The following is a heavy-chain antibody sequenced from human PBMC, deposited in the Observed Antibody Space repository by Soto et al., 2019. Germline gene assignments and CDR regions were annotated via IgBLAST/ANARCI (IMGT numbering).Heavy chain of an antibody. CDR3: TRGPRPISTGTGDY. V-gene: IGHV3-74*01. J-gene: IGHJ4*02. D-gene: IGHD3-10*01. CDR2: IYNDGSYT. CDR1: GFIFKMYW. Sequence: EVQLVESGGGLVPPGGSVRLSCAASGFIFKMYWMHWVRQTPGKGLVWISRIYNDGSYTDYADSVKGRFTISRDNVNDTRYLQMKNLRAEDSGLYYCTRGPRPISTGTGDYWGQGTQVTVSS.